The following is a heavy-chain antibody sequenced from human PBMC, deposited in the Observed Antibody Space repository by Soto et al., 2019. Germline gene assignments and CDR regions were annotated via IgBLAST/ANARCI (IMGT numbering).Heavy chain of an antibody. CDR3: ARHPTGTSSCLWFDP. D-gene: IGHD1-1*01. Sequence: TSETLSLTCTVSGGSISSSSYYWGWIRQPPGKGLEWIGSIYYSGSTYYNPSLKSRVTISIDTSKNQFSLKLSSVTAADTAVYYCARHPTGTSSCLWFDPWGQGTLVTVSS. J-gene: IGHJ5*02. V-gene: IGHV4-39*01. CDR2: IYYSGST. CDR1: GGSISSSSYY.